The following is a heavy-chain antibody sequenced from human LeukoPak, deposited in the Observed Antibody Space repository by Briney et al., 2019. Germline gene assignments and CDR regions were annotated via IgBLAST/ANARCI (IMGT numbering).Heavy chain of an antibody. V-gene: IGHV3-21*01. J-gene: IGHJ4*02. CDR3: ARRVAVADNYFDY. CDR2: ISNSSSYI. Sequence: GGSLRLSCAASGFTFNNYSMNWVRQAPGKGLEWVSSISNSSSYIYYADSVKGRFTISRDNAKNSLYLQMNSLRAEDTGVYYCARRVAVADNYFDYWGQGTLVTVSS. D-gene: IGHD6-19*01. CDR1: GFTFNNYS.